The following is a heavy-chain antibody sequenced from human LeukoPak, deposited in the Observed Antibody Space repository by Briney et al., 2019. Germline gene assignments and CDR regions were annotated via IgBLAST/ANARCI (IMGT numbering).Heavy chain of an antibody. J-gene: IGHJ6*03. D-gene: IGHD3-10*02. CDR2: INPNSGGT. CDR3: ARVPLFGYYYMDV. V-gene: IGHV1-2*02. Sequence: ASVKVSCKASGGTFSSYAISWVRQAPGQGLEWMGWINPNSGGTNYAQKFQGRVTMTRDTSISTAYMELSRLRSDDTAVYYCARVPLFGYYYMDVWGKGTTVTVSS. CDR1: GGTFSSYA.